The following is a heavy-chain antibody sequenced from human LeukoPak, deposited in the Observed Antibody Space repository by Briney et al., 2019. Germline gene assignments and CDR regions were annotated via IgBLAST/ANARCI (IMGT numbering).Heavy chain of an antibody. J-gene: IGHJ4*02. V-gene: IGHV3-21*01. CDR2: ISSSSYI. CDR3: ARDPDVDTAMFDY. D-gene: IGHD5-18*01. CDR1: GFTFSS. Sequence: GGSLRLSGAASGFTFSSMNWVRQAPGKGLEWVSFISSSSYIYYADSVKGRFTISRDNAKNSLYLQMNSLRAEDTAVYYCARDPDVDTAMFDYWGQGTLVTVSS.